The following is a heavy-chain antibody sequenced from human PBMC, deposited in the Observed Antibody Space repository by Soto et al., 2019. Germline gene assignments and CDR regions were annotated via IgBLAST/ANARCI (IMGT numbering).Heavy chain of an antibody. CDR3: ARAPTTRFDY. CDR1: GFTFSSFA. CDR2: ISSDGNNK. V-gene: IGHV3-30*01. J-gene: IGHJ4*02. Sequence: PGGSLRLSCAASGFTFSSFAMHWVRQPPGKGPQWVASISSDGNNKYYADSVKGRFTISRDNSKNTLYVQMNSLRGEDTAVYYCARAPTTRFDYWGQGTPVTVSS. D-gene: IGHD4-17*01.